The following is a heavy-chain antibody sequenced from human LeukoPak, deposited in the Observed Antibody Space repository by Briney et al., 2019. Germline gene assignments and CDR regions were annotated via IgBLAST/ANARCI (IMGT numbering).Heavy chain of an antibody. D-gene: IGHD3-16*02. J-gene: IGHJ4*02. CDR3: AKDSMITFGGVIVTRGYFDY. CDR2: ISYDGSNK. CDR1: GFTFSSYG. Sequence: PGGSLRLSCAASGFTFSSYGMHWVRQAPGKGLEWVAVISYDGSNKYYADSVKGRFTISRDNSKNTLYLQMNSLRAEDTAVYYCAKDSMITFGGVIVTRGYFDYWGQGTLVTVSS. V-gene: IGHV3-30*18.